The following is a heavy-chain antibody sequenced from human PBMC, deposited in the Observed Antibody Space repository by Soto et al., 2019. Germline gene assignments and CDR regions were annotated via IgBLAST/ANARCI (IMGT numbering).Heavy chain of an antibody. V-gene: IGHV4-39*02. J-gene: IGHJ4*02. D-gene: IGHD2-21*02. Sequence: LQLQESGPGLVKPSETLSLTCTVSGGSISSTGHYWGWIRQPPGKGLEWIGNIYYAGSPYYNPSLKSRVTISVDTSKNDFSLTLTSVTAADTAVYYCARLMGVVTVDYWGQGALVTVSS. CDR2: IYYAGSP. CDR1: GGSISSTGHY. CDR3: ARLMGVVTVDY.